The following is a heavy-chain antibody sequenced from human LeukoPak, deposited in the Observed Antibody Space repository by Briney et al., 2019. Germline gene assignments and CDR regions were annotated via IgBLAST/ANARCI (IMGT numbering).Heavy chain of an antibody. CDR2: ISYDGSNK. J-gene: IGHJ4*02. V-gene: IGHV3-30-3*01. CDR3: AKGVNPNYDSSAYADY. D-gene: IGHD3-22*01. Sequence: GGSLRLSCAASGFTFSSYAMHWVRQAPGKGLEWVAVISYDGSNKYYADSVKGRFTISRDNAKNSLYLQMNSLRPEDTALYYCAKGVNPNYDSSAYADYWGQGTLVAVSS. CDR1: GFTFSSYA.